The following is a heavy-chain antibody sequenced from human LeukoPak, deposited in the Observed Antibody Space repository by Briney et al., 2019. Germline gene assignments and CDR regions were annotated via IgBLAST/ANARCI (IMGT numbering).Heavy chain of an antibody. D-gene: IGHD3-10*01. Sequence: PRGSLRLSCAASGFTFSSNSITWVRQTPGNGLEWVSGISASVDSTFYADSVKGRFTISRDNSRNTLYLQMSSLRAEDTAVYYCTKWSGFGDYWGQGTLVTVSS. CDR1: GFTFSSNS. CDR3: TKWSGFGDY. V-gene: IGHV3-23*01. J-gene: IGHJ4*02. CDR2: ISASVDST.